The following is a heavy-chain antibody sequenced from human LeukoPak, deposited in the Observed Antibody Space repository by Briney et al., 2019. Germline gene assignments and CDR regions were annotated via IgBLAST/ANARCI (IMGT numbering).Heavy chain of an antibody. CDR1: GYTFTGFF. Sequence: ASVKVSCKASGYTFTGFFLHWVRQAPGQGFEWIGWINPNSGDTKYAQRFQGRVTMTRDTSISTAYIELSRLRSDDTAAYYCATLLSNAAFDYWGQGTLVAVSS. CDR2: INPNSGDT. J-gene: IGHJ4*02. D-gene: IGHD6-25*01. CDR3: ATLLSNAAFDY. V-gene: IGHV1-2*02.